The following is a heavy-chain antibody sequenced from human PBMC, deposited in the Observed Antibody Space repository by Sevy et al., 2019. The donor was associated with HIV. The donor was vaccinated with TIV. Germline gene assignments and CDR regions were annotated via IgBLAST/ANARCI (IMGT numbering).Heavy chain of an antibody. J-gene: IGHJ3*02. Sequence: GESLKISCKGSGYSFTSYWISWVRQMPGKGLEWMGRIDPSDSYTNYSPSFQGHVTISADKSISTAYLQWSSLKASDTVMYYCARHRGPTYYYDSSGYYGDAFDIWGQGTMVTASS. CDR2: IDPSDSYT. CDR3: ARHRGPTYYYDSSGYYGDAFDI. CDR1: GYSFTSYW. D-gene: IGHD3-22*01. V-gene: IGHV5-10-1*01.